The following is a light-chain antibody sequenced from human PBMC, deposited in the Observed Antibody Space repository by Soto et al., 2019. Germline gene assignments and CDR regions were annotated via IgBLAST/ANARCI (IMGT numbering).Light chain of an antibody. V-gene: IGKV3-11*01. CDR1: QSVSSY. Sequence: EIVLTQSPATLSLSPGERATLSCRASQSVSSYLAWYQQKPGQAPNLLIYDAFNRATGIPAKFSGSGSGTDFTLTISSLEPEDFAIYYCQQRSDWPLTFGPGTKVDIK. J-gene: IGKJ3*01. CDR2: DAF. CDR3: QQRSDWPLT.